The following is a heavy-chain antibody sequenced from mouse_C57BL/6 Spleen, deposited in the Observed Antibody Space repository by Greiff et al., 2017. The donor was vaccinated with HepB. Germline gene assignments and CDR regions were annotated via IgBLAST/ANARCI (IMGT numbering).Heavy chain of an antibody. J-gene: IGHJ3*01. V-gene: IGHV5-12*01. CDR1: GFTFSDYY. D-gene: IGHD2-4*01. Sequence: EVKLMESGGGLVQPGGSLKLSCAASGFTFSDYYMYWVRQTPEKRLEWVAYISNGGGSTYYPDTVKGRFTISRDNAKNTLYLQMSRLKSEDTAMYYCARHDYDKAYWGQGTLVTVSA. CDR2: ISNGGGST. CDR3: ARHDYDKAY.